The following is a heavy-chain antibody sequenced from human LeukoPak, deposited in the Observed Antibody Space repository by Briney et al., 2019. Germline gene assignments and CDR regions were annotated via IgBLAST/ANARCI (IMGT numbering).Heavy chain of an antibody. CDR2: IYSGGST. CDR3: ARDLGAGPDY. V-gene: IGHV3-53*01. CDR1: GFTFSTYA. D-gene: IGHD3-16*01. J-gene: IGHJ4*02. Sequence: GGSLRLSCAASGFTFSTYAMSWVRQAPGKGLEWVSVIYSGGSTYYADSVKGRFTISRDNSKNTLYLQMNSLRAEDTAVYYCARDLGAGPDYWGQGTLVTVSS.